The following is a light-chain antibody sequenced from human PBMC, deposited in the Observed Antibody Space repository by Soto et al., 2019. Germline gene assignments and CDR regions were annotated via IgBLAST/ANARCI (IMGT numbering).Light chain of an antibody. CDR2: AAS. V-gene: IGKV1-39*01. Sequence: DIQMTQSPSSLSASVGDRVTITCRASQSISSYLNWYQQKPGKAPKLLIYAASSLQSGVPSRFSGSGSGTDFTLKISRVEADDVGVYFCMQARQAPPIFGGGTKVELK. J-gene: IGKJ4*01. CDR3: MQARQAPPI. CDR1: QSISSY.